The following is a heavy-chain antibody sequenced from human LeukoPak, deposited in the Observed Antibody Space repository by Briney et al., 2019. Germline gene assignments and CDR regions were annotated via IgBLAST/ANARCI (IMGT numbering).Heavy chain of an antibody. V-gene: IGHV3-33*06. D-gene: IGHD3-22*01. CDR1: GFTFSSYG. CDR3: AKDFDSSGYYGAFDI. Sequence: PGRSLRLSCAASGFTFSSYGMHWVRQAPGKGLEWVAVIWYDGSNKYYADSVKGRFTISRDNSKNTLYLQMNSLSAEDTAVYYCAKDFDSSGYYGAFDIWGQGTMVTVSS. J-gene: IGHJ3*02. CDR2: IWYDGSNK.